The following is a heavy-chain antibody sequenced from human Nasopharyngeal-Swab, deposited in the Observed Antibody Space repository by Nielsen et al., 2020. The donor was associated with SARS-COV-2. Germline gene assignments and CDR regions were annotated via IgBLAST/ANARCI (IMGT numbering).Heavy chain of an antibody. CDR3: ARLGWLQLPDDY. V-gene: IGHV4-34*01. CDR2: INRSGST. Sequence: SETLSLTCAVYGGSFSGYYWSWIRQPPGKGLEWIGEINRSGSTNYNPSLKSRVTISVDTSKNQFSLKLSSVTAADTAVYYCARLGWLQLPDDYWGQGTLVTVSS. CDR1: GGSFSGYY. D-gene: IGHD5-24*01. J-gene: IGHJ4*02.